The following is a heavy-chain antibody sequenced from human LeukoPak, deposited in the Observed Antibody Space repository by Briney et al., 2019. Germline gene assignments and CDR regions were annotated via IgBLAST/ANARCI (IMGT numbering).Heavy chain of an antibody. CDR1: GYSFTSYW. V-gene: IGHV5-51*01. D-gene: IGHD3-10*01. Sequence: GESLKISCKGSGYSFTSYWIGWVRQMPGKGLEWMGIIYPGDSDTRYSPSFQGQVTISADKSISTAYLQWSSLKASDTAMYYCARVHYYGSGSYFETTNFDYWGQGTLVTVSS. CDR3: ARVHYYGSGSYFETTNFDY. J-gene: IGHJ4*02. CDR2: IYPGDSDT.